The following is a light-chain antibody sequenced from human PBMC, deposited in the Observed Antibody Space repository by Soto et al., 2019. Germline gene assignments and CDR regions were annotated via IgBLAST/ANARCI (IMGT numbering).Light chain of an antibody. J-gene: IGKJ4*01. CDR1: QGIATY. CDR2: AAS. V-gene: IGKV1-9*01. Sequence: GDRVTITCRASQGIATYLAWYQQKPGQAPNLLIYAASTLQSGVPSRFSGGGSGTDFTLTISSLQPEDFATYYCQQLNSYPLTFGGGTRVEI. CDR3: QQLNSYPLT.